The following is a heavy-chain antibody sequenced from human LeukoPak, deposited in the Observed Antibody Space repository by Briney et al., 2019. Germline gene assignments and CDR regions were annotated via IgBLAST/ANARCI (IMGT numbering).Heavy chain of an antibody. CDR3: ARDTRSLIDY. J-gene: IGHJ4*02. Sequence: PGGSLRLSCAASGFTFSSYGMHWVRQAPGKGLEWVAVISYDGSNKYYADSVKGRFTISRDNAKNSLYLHMNSLRADDTAVYYCARDTRSLIDYWGQGTLVTVSP. CDR1: GFTFSSYG. V-gene: IGHV3-30*03. D-gene: IGHD1-26*01. CDR2: ISYDGSNK.